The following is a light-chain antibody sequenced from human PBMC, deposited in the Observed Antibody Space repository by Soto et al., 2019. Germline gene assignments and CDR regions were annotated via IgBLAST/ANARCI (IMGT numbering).Light chain of an antibody. V-gene: IGLV2-23*02. J-gene: IGLJ1*01. CDR2: EVN. Sequence: QSVLTQPASVSGSPGQPITISCTGTSSDVGIYNLVSWYQHFPGKAPKLMIYEVNKRPSGVSNRFSGSKSGSTASLTISGLQADDEADYYCCSYTRSGSFVFGTGTNFTVL. CDR3: CSYTRSGSFV. CDR1: SSDVGIYNL.